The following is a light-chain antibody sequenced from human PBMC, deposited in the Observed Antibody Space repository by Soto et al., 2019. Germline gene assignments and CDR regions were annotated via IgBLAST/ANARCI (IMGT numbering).Light chain of an antibody. V-gene: IGLV1-51*01. CDR2: DND. Sequence: QSVLTQPPSVSAAPGQKVTISCSGSSSNIGNNYVFWYQQLPGTAPKLLIYDNDKRPSGIPHRFSGSKSGTSATLGITGLQTGDEADYYCATWDSSLSAGVFGGGTKLTVL. CDR1: SSNIGNNY. CDR3: ATWDSSLSAGV. J-gene: IGLJ2*01.